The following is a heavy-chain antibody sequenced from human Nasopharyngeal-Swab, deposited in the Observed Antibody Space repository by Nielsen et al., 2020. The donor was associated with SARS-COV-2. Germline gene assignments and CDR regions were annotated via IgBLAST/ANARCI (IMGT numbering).Heavy chain of an antibody. Sequence: SQTLSLICAVSGGSISSSYWWSWVRQPPGKGLEWIGEISHNGNANYHPSLKSRVTISLDESRNQFSLNLNSVTAADTAVYYCARSRRGAFDYWGQGTLVTVSS. J-gene: IGHJ4*02. CDR2: ISHNGNA. CDR1: GGSISSSYW. CDR3: ARSRRGAFDY. D-gene: IGHD2-2*01. V-gene: IGHV4-4*02.